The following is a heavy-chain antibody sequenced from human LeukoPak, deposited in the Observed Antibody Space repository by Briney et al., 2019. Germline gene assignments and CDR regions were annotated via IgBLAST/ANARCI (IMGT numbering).Heavy chain of an antibody. CDR2: IRYDGSNK. J-gene: IGHJ5*02. CDR3: AKDLGLWSGELSPAHWFDP. V-gene: IGHV3-30*02. Sequence: GGSLRLSCAASGFTFSSYGMHWVRQAPGKGLEWVAFIRYDGSNKYYADSVKGRFTISRDNSKNTLYLQMNSLRAEDTAVYYCAKDLGLWSGELSPAHWFDPWGQGTLVTVSS. CDR1: GFTFSSYG. D-gene: IGHD3-10*01.